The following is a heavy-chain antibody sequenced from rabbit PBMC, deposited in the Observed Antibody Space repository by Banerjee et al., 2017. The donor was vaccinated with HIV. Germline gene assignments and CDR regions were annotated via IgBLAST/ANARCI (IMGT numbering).Heavy chain of an antibody. CDR2: IYSSNGDK. CDR1: GSDISSNA. D-gene: IGHD4-1*01. V-gene: IGHV1S45*01. CDR3: ARDLAGVIGWNFNL. Sequence: QEQLVESGGGLVQPEGSLTLTCKASGSDISSNAMCWVRQAPGKGLELIACIYSSNGDKWYASWAKGPFTISKTSSTTVTLQMTSLTAADTATYFCARDLAGVIGWNFNLWGQGTLVTVS. J-gene: IGHJ4*01.